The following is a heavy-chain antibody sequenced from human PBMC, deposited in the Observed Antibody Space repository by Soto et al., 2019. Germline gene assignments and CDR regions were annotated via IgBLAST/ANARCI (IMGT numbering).Heavy chain of an antibody. D-gene: IGHD2-2*01. Sequence: PGGSLRLSCAASGIPFSSTYMNWVRQAPGKGLEWVGRIKSKTVGETTDYSAPVKGRFALSRDDSKNTVSLQMNSLKSEDTAIYYCTTDNCRSSTCYHNFWGQGALVTVSS. CDR3: TTDNCRSSTCYHNF. CDR1: GIPFSSTY. J-gene: IGHJ4*02. V-gene: IGHV3-15*07. CDR2: IKSKTVGETT.